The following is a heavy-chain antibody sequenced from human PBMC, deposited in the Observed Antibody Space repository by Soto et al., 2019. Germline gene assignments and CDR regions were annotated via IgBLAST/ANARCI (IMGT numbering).Heavy chain of an antibody. D-gene: IGHD5-12*01. CDR1: GYTFTGYY. V-gene: IGHV1-2*04. Sequence: ASVKVPCKASGYTFTGYYMHWVRQAPGQGLEWMGWINPNSGGTNYAQKFQGWVTMTRDTSISTAYMELSRLRSDDTAVYYCARDANVDIVATIGAFDIWGQGTMVTVSS. J-gene: IGHJ3*02. CDR2: INPNSGGT. CDR3: ARDANVDIVATIGAFDI.